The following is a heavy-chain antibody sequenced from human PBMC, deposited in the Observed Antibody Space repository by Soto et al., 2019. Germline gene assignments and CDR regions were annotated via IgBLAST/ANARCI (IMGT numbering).Heavy chain of an antibody. CDR1: GYSFTSYW. J-gene: IGHJ6*02. Sequence: PGESLEISCKGSGYSFTSYWISLVRQMRGKGLEWMGRIDPSDSYTNYSPSFQGHVTISADKSISTAYLQWSSLKASDTAMYYCARLSDGGTHLKFGMDVWGQGTTVTVSS. V-gene: IGHV5-10-1*01. D-gene: IGHD1-1*01. CDR2: IDPSDSYT. CDR3: ARLSDGGTHLKFGMDV.